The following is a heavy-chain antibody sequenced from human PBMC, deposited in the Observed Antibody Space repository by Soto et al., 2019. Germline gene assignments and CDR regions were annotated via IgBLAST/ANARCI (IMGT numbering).Heavy chain of an antibody. CDR3: ARDPGIAAAGPGGFDP. V-gene: IGHV4-59*01. CDR2: IYYSGST. J-gene: IGHJ5*02. D-gene: IGHD6-13*01. Sequence: SETLSLTCTVSGGPISSYCWSWMRQPPGKGLEWIGYIYYSGSTNYNPSLKSRVTISVDTSKNQFSLKLSSVTAADAAVYYCARDPGIAAAGPGGFDPWGQGTLVTVSS. CDR1: GGPISSYC.